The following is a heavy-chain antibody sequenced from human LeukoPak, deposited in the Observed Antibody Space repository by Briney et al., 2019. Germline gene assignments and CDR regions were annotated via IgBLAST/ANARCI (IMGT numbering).Heavy chain of an antibody. D-gene: IGHD2-21*02. Sequence: PGGSLRLSCAASGFTFSNYDMHWVRQAPGKGLEWVSRISTTGDTYYADSVKGRFTVSRDNSKNTLYVQMKSLRAEDTAVYYCAKDFVVVPGNVNYFDYWGQGTLVTVSS. CDR1: GFTFSNYD. V-gene: IGHV3-13*01. J-gene: IGHJ4*02. CDR3: AKDFVVVPGNVNYFDY. CDR2: ISTTGDT.